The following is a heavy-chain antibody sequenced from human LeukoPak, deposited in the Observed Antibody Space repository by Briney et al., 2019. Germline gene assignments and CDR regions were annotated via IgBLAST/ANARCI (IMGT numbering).Heavy chain of an antibody. D-gene: IGHD3-10*01. Sequence: GGSLRLSCAASGFTFSSYSMNWVRQAPGKGLEWVSYISSSSSTIYYADSVKGRFTISRDNAKNSLYLQMNSLRAEDTAVYYCATGTMVRGVITDIDYWGQGTLVTVSS. CDR2: ISSSSSTI. CDR3: ATGTMVRGVITDIDY. CDR1: GFTFSSYS. V-gene: IGHV3-48*01. J-gene: IGHJ4*02.